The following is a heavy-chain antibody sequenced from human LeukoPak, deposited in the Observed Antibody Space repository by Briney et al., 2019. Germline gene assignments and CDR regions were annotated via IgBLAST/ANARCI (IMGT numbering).Heavy chain of an antibody. CDR2: ISGSGGST. D-gene: IGHD3-22*01. Sequence: GGSLRLSCAASGFTFSSYAMSWVRQAPGKGLEWVSAISGSGGSTYYADSVKGRFTISRDNSKNTLYPQMNSLRAEDTAVYYCAKDIATYYYDSSWGYFDYWGQGTLVTVSS. V-gene: IGHV3-23*01. CDR1: GFTFSSYA. CDR3: AKDIATYYYDSSWGYFDY. J-gene: IGHJ4*02.